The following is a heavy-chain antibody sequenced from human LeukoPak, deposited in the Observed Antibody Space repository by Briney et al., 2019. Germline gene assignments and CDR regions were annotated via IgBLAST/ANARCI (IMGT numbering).Heavy chain of an antibody. CDR1: GFTFGDYA. CDR3: TRDEPPNTYYYDSSGPHYGMDV. J-gene: IGHJ6*02. V-gene: IGHV3-49*03. Sequence: GSLRLSCTASGFTFGDYAMSWFRQAPGKGLEWVGFIRSKAYGGTTEYAASVKGRFTISRDDSKSIAYLQMNSLKTEDTAVYYCTRDEPPNTYYYDSSGPHYGMDVWGQGTTVTVSS. D-gene: IGHD3-22*01. CDR2: IRSKAYGGTT.